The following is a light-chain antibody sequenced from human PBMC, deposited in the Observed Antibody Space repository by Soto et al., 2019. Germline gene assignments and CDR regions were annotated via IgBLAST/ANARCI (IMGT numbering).Light chain of an antibody. Sequence: EIVMTQSPATLSVSPGERATLSCRASQSVSSNLAWYQQKPGQAPRLLVYGASTRATGSPARFSGSGSWTEFSLTISTLQSEDFADYYCQQYNNWWTFGQGTKVEIK. V-gene: IGKV3-15*01. CDR3: QQYNNWWT. CDR2: GAS. CDR1: QSVSSN. J-gene: IGKJ1*01.